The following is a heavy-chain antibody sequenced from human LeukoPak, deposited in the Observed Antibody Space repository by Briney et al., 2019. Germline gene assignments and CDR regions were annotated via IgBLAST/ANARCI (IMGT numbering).Heavy chain of an antibody. CDR1: GGSISSGGYY. D-gene: IGHD2-2*01. CDR3: ARGGDIVVVPANSYYFDY. Sequence: SETLSLTCTVSGGSISSGGYYWSWIRQHPGKGLEWIGYIYYSGSTYYNPSLKSRVTISVDTSKNQFSLKLSSVTAADTAVYYCARGGDIVVVPANSYYFDYWGQGTLVTVSS. J-gene: IGHJ4*02. CDR2: IYYSGST. V-gene: IGHV4-31*03.